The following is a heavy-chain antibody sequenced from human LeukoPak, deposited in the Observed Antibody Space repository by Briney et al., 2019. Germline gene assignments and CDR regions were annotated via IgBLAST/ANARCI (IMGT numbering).Heavy chain of an antibody. CDR2: INKAGREV. CDR3: ARGAWATRLGS. D-gene: IGHD2-15*01. Sequence: GGSLRLSCAASGFTFSNYCMSWVRQAPGKGLEWVANINKAGREVHYVDSVKGRFTIARDNAKISLYLQMSSLRAGDTAVYYCARGAWATRLGSWGLGTPVIVSS. J-gene: IGHJ4*02. CDR1: GFTFSNYC. V-gene: IGHV3-7*01.